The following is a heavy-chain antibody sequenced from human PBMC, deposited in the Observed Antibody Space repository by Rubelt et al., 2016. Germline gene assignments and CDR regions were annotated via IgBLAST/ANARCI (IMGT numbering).Heavy chain of an antibody. J-gene: IGHJ6*02. CDR1: GGTFSSYA. CDR3: ASPPYDILTGYDYYYGMDV. V-gene: IGHV1-69*06. D-gene: IGHD3-9*01. CDR2: IIPIFGTA. Sequence: QVQLVQSGAEVKKPGSSVKVSCKASGGTFSSYAISWVRQAPGQGLEWMGGIIPIFGTANYAQKLQGRVTITADKSTSTAYMELSSLRSEDTAVYYCASPPYDILTGYDYYYGMDVWGQGTTVTVSS.